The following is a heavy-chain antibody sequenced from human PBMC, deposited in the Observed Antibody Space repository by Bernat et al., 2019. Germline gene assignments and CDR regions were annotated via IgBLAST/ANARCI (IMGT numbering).Heavy chain of an antibody. CDR2: IKSKADGGTT. Sequence: EVQLLESGGGLVKPGGSLRLSCAASGFTFIDAWMNWVRQAPGKGLEFIGRIKSKADGGTTDYAAPVKGRFTISRDDSQNMVYLKMNDLKTDDTALYDCTTKQTPRECNGENCYDSWGQGALVTVSS. V-gene: IGHV3-15*01. J-gene: IGHJ4*02. CDR1: GFTFIDAW. D-gene: IGHD2-8*01. CDR3: TTKQTPRECNGENCYDS.